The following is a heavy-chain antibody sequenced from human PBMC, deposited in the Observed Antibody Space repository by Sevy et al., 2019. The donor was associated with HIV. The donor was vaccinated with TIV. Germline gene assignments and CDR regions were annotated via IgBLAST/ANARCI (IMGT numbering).Heavy chain of an antibody. CDR1: GYSFTSYW. J-gene: IGHJ3*02. CDR2: IYPGDSDT. Sequence: GESLKISCKGSGYSFTSYWIGWVRQMPGKGLEWMGIIYPGDSDTRYSPSFQGQVPSSADKSISLANLQWGSLKASDTAMYYCANRVYGYGGFDIWGQGTMVTVSS. CDR3: ANRVYGYGGFDI. D-gene: IGHD5-18*01. V-gene: IGHV5-51*01.